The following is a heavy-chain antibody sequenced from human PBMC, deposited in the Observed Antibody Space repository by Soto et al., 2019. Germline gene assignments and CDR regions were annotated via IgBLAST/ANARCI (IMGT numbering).Heavy chain of an antibody. V-gene: IGHV4-31*03. CDR3: ARAEGLLPYYYGMGV. J-gene: IGHJ6*02. D-gene: IGHD2-21*02. Sequence: PSETLSLTCTVSGGSISSGGYYWSWIRQHPGKGLEWIGYIYYSGSTYYNPSLKGRVTISVDTSKNQFSLKLSSVTAADTAVYYCARAEGLLPYYYGMGVWGQGTTVTVSS. CDR2: IYYSGST. CDR1: GGSISSGGYY.